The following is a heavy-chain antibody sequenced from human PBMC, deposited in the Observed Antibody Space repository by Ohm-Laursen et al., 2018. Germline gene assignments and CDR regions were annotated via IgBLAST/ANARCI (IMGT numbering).Heavy chain of an antibody. V-gene: IGHV3-30*03. CDR3: ARTFRHYYYYGMDV. Sequence: SLRLSCVASGFTFSSYGMHWVRQAPGKGLEWVAVISYDGSNKYYADAVMGRFTISRENSKNTLYLQMNSLRADDTAVYYCARTFRHYYYYGMDVWGQGTTVTVSS. J-gene: IGHJ6*02. CDR1: GFTFSSYG. CDR2: ISYDGSNK. D-gene: IGHD3-3*02.